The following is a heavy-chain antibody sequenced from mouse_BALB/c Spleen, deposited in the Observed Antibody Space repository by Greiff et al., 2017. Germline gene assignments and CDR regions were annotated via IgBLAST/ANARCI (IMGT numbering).Heavy chain of an antibody. J-gene: IGHJ4*01. CDR1: GYTFTSYW. D-gene: IGHD2-1*01. CDR3: ARENYGNDYAMDY. Sequence: VQLQQSGAELARPGASVKLSCKASGYTFTSYWMQWVKQRPGQGLEWIGAIYPGDGDTRYTQKFKGKATLTADKSSSTAYMQLSSLASEDSAVYYCARENYGNDYAMDYWGQGTSVTVSS. V-gene: IGHV1-87*01. CDR2: IYPGDGDT.